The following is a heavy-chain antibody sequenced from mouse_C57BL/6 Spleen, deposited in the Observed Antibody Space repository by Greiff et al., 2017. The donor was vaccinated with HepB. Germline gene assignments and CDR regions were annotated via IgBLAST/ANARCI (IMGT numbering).Heavy chain of an antibody. CDR1: GYAFSSYW. D-gene: IGHD2-1*01. V-gene: IGHV1-80*01. J-gene: IGHJ2*01. CDR2: IYPGDGDT. Sequence: QVQLQQSGAELVKPGASVKISCKASGYAFSSYWMNWVKQRPGKGLEWIGQIYPGDGDTNYNGKFKGKATLTADKSSSTAYMQLSSLTSEDSAVYFCARSKGDIGNYPYYFDYWGQGTTLTVSS. CDR3: ARSKGDIGNYPYYFDY.